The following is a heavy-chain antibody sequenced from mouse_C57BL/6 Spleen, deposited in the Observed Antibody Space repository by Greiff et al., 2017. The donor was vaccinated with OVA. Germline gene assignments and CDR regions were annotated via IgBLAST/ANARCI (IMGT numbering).Heavy chain of an antibody. CDR1: GYTFTSYG. V-gene: IGHV1-81*01. D-gene: IGHD1-1*01. CDR2: IYHRSGNT. CDR3: ARYYGSTLYYFDY. Sequence: VQLQQSGAELARPGASVKLSCKASGYTFTSYGISWVKQRTGQGLEWIGEIYHRSGNTYYNEKFKGKATLTADKSSSTAYMELRSLTSEDSAVYSCARYYGSTLYYFDYWGQGTTLTVSS. J-gene: IGHJ2*01.